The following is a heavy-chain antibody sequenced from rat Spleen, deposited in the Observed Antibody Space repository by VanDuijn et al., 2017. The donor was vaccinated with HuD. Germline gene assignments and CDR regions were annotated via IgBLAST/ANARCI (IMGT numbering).Heavy chain of an antibody. Sequence: EVQLVESGGGLAQPGRSLKLSCVASGFTSNNYLIPWLRQPPAQGLERLASITHTGSSTDYPDSVRGRFTISRDKAKSILYLQMSSLRSEDTATYYCARDSGYWYFDFWGPGTMVTVSS. CDR1: GFTSNNYL. J-gene: IGHJ1*01. CDR2: ITHTGSST. V-gene: IGHV5-31*01. D-gene: IGHD1-1*01. CDR3: ARDSGYWYFDF.